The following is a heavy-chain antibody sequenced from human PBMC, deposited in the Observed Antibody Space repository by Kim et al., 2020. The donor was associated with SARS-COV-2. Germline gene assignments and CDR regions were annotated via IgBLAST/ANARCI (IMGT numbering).Heavy chain of an antibody. CDR3: ARYFYSSSSGPGDY. D-gene: IGHD6-6*01. V-gene: IGHV3-53*01. J-gene: IGHJ4*02. Sequence: DSVKGRFTSSRENSKNTLYLQMNGLRAEDTAVYYCARYFYSSSSGPGDYWGQGTLVTVSS.